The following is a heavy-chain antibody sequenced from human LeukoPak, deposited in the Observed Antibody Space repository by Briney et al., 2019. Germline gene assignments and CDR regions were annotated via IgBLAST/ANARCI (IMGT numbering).Heavy chain of an antibody. CDR1: GGSISSYY. Sequence: PSETLSLTCTVSGGSISSYYRSWIRQPPGKGLEWIGYIYYSGSTNYNPSLKSRVTISVDTFKNRFSLKLSSVTAADTAVYYCAGKYPDYYYGMDVWGQGTTVTVSS. CDR2: IYYSGST. V-gene: IGHV4-59*01. J-gene: IGHJ6*02. CDR3: AGKYPDYYYGMDV. D-gene: IGHD2-2*01.